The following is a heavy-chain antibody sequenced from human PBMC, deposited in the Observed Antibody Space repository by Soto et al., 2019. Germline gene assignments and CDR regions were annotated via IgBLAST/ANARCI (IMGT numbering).Heavy chain of an antibody. CDR1: GGSISSSSYY. Sequence: QLQLQESGPGLVKPSETLSLTCTVSGGSISSSSYYWGWLRQPPGKGLEWIGSIYYSGSTYYNPSLTSRVTISVDTSKNQFSLKLSSVTAADTAVYYCARNPYDSGIDYWGQGTLVTVSS. D-gene: IGHD1-1*01. V-gene: IGHV4-39*01. J-gene: IGHJ4*02. CDR2: IYYSGST. CDR3: ARNPYDSGIDY.